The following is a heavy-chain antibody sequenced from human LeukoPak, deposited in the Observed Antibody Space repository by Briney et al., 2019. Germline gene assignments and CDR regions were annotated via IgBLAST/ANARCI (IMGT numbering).Heavy chain of an antibody. CDR2: IFYSGST. D-gene: IGHD3-3*01. J-gene: IGHJ3*02. V-gene: IGHV4-4*02. Sequence: MSSETLSLTCAVSGGSISSSNWWSWVRQPPGKGLEWIGEIFYSGSTNYNPSLKSRIIISVDKSKNQFSLKLSSVTAADTAVYYCARERSGSEIFARSFDIWGQGTMVTVSS. CDR1: GGSISSSNW. CDR3: ARERSGSEIFARSFDI.